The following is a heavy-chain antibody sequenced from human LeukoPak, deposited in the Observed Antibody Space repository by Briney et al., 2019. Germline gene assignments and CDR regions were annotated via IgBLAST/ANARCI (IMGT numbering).Heavy chain of an antibody. D-gene: IGHD2-2*01. CDR3: ARLKCSSTGCFYYYYMDV. V-gene: IGHV4-34*01. Sequence: SETLSLTCAVYGGSFSGDYWSWIRQPPGKGLEWIGEINHSGRTNYKPSLKSRVTISVDTSKNQFSLKLNSVTAADTAVYYCARLKCSSTGCFYYYYMDVWGKGTTVTISS. CDR1: GGSFSGDY. CDR2: INHSGRT. J-gene: IGHJ6*03.